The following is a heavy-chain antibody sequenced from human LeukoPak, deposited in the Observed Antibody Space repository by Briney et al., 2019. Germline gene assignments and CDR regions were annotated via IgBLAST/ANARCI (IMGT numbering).Heavy chain of an antibody. Sequence: GGSLRLSCAASGFTFSSYAMHWVRQAPGKGLEWVAVISYDGSNKYYADSVKGRFTISRDNSKNTLYLRMNSLRAEDTAVYYCARGYVWGSYRPYYFDYWGQGTLVTVSS. J-gene: IGHJ4*02. CDR2: ISYDGSNK. CDR3: ARGYVWGSYRPYYFDY. V-gene: IGHV3-30-3*01. D-gene: IGHD3-16*02. CDR1: GFTFSSYA.